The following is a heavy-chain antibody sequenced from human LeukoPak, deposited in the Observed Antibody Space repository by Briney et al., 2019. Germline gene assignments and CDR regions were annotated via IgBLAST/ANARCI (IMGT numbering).Heavy chain of an antibody. D-gene: IGHD6-19*01. V-gene: IGHV3-30-3*01. CDR2: ISYDGSNK. Sequence: GGSLRLSCAASGFTFSSYAMHWVRQAPGKGLEWVAVISYDGSNKYYADSVKGRFTISRDNSKNTLYLQMNSLRAEDTAVYYCARGTMASVAGIFYYWGQGTLVTVSS. J-gene: IGHJ4*02. CDR1: GFTFSSYA. CDR3: ARGTMASVAGIFYY.